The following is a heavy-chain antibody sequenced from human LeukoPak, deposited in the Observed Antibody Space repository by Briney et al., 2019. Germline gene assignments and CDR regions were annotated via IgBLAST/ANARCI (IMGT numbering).Heavy chain of an antibody. V-gene: IGHV4-34*01. Sequence: SEALSVTSADHGGSFSIYYWSWIRETPQKRLWWVGEINHTGSTNYNPSLKSRVTISVDTSKNQFSLKLSSVTAADTAMYYCARGLGPAANPNGFEGWGQGTLVTVSS. D-gene: IGHD2-2*01. CDR3: ARGLGPAANPNGFEG. CDR1: GGSFSIYY. CDR2: INHTGST. J-gene: IGHJ5*02.